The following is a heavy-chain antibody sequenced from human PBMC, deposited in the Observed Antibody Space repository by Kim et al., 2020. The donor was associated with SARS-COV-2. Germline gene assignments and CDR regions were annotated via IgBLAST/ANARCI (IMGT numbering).Heavy chain of an antibody. V-gene: IGHV3-53*01. J-gene: IGHJ4*02. Sequence: GGSLRLSCAASAFSVSSNHMHWVRQAPGKGLEWLSAFYRGGTIQHADSVEGRFTISSDNSKNTLYLHMNNLRAEDTALYYCSRDIYGDGYIHFDYWGQVT. CDR3: SRDIYGDGYIHFDY. CDR2: FYRGGTI. CDR1: AFSVSSNH. D-gene: IGHD5-12*01.